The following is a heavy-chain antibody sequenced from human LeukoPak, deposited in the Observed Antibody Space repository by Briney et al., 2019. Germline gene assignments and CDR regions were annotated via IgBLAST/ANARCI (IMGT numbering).Heavy chain of an antibody. D-gene: IGHD2-21*01. J-gene: IGHJ4*02. CDR3: ARVGDHHNY. Sequence: SETLSLTCTVSGGSVSSGSYYWSWIRQPPGKGLEWIGYIYYSGSTSYNPSLKSRVTISVDTSKNQFSLKLSSVTAADTAVYYCARVGDHHNYWGQGTLVTVSS. CDR1: GGSVSSGSYY. CDR2: IYYSGST. V-gene: IGHV4-61*01.